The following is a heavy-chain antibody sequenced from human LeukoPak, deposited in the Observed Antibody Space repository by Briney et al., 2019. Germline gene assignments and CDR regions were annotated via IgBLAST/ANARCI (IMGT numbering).Heavy chain of an antibody. V-gene: IGHV1-69*13. D-gene: IGHD1-1*01. CDR1: GGTFSSYA. CDR3: ARPGTTSDAFDI. CDR2: IIPTFATA. J-gene: IGHJ3*02. Sequence: SVKASCKASGGTFSSYAISWVRQAPGPGLKWMGGIIPTFATANYAQKFQGRVTITADESTSTAYMELSSLRSEDTAVYYCARPGTTSDAFDIWGQGTMVTVSS.